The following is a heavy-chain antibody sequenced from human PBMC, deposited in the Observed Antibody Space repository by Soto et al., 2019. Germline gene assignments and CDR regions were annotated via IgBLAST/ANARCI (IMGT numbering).Heavy chain of an antibody. D-gene: IGHD3-22*01. J-gene: IGHJ4*02. V-gene: IGHV4-39*01. CDR3: ARLSSGQTLFDY. Sequence: SETLSLTCTVSGGSISRSGYFWGWIRQPPGKGLQWIGTIYYSGSTYINPSLKSRVTMSVDTAENQISLELSSVTAADTAVYYCARLSSGQTLFDYWGQGTLVTSPQ. CDR1: GGSISRSGYF. CDR2: IYYSGST.